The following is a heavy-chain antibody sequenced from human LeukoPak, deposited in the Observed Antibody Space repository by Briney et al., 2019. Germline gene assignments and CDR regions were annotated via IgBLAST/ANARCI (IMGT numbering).Heavy chain of an antibody. V-gene: IGHV4-38-2*02. J-gene: IGHJ4*02. CDR3: ARDYGDHRVDY. CDR2: IYYSGST. D-gene: IGHD4-17*01. Sequence: SETLSLTCTVSGCSISSGYYWGWIRQPPGKGLEWIGSIYYSGSTYYNPSLKSRVTISVDTSKNQFSLKLSSVTAADTAVYYCARDYGDHRVDYWGRGTLVTVSS. CDR1: GCSISSGYY.